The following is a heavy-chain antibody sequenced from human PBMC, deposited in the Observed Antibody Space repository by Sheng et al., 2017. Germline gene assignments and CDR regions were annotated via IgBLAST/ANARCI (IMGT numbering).Heavy chain of an antibody. Sequence: QVQLVQSGAEVKKPGSSVKVSCKASGGTFSSYAISWVRQAPGQGLEWMGGIIPIFGTANYAQKFQGRVTITADESTSTAYMELSSLRSEDTAVYYCARGLYCSGGSCYSGGYYYYGMDVWGQGTTVTVSS. J-gene: IGHJ6*02. CDR2: IIPIFGTA. V-gene: IGHV1-69*13. CDR1: GGTFSSYA. D-gene: IGHD2-15*01. CDR3: ARGLYCSGGSCYSGGYYYYGMDV.